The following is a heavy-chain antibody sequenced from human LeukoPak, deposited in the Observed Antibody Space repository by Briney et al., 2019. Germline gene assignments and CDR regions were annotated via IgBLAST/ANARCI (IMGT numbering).Heavy chain of an antibody. CDR1: GFTFTMFG. Sequence: GGSLRLSCGASGFTFTMFGMNWVRQAPGKGLEWVSYIDARSGIVYYADSVQGRSTISRDDAKDSVFLQMNSLRVDDTAVYYCARTYDFGRGPPGDAFDNWGQGTLVTVPS. J-gene: IGHJ3*02. CDR2: IDARSGIV. V-gene: IGHV3-48*01. D-gene: IGHD3-3*01. CDR3: ARTYDFGRGPPGDAFDN.